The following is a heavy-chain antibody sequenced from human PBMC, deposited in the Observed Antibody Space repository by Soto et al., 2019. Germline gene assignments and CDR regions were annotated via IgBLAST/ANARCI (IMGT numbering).Heavy chain of an antibody. J-gene: IGHJ3*02. D-gene: IGHD2-2*02. Sequence: PSETLSLTCTVSGGSISSYYWSWIRQPPGKGLEWIGYIYYSGSTNYNPSLKSRVTISVDTSKNQFSLKLSSVTAADTAVYYCARERGGEYCSSTSCYREDAFDIWGQGTMVTVSS. CDR1: GGSISSYY. CDR2: IYYSGST. V-gene: IGHV4-59*01. CDR3: ARERGGEYCSSTSCYREDAFDI.